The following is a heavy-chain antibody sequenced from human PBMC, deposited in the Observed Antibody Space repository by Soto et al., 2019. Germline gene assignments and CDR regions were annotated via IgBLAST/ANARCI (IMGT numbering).Heavy chain of an antibody. V-gene: IGHV3-23*01. D-gene: IGHD3-22*01. CDR3: AKDRQFRSYYESAGHYND. CDR1: GFTFRNQD. J-gene: IGHJ4*02. CDR2: ISGCGGVT. Sequence: VQLLESGGGLVQPGGSLRLTCVGSGFTFRNQDMRWVRQAPGKGLEWVSGISGCGGVTYYADSVKGRFTISRDNSKNTLYLQMNNLRANDTAVYYCAKDRQFRSYYESAGHYNDWGQGTLVTVSS.